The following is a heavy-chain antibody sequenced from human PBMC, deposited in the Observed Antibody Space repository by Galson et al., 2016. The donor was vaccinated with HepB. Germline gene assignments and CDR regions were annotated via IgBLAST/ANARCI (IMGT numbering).Heavy chain of an antibody. CDR2: ISRSGDST. Sequence: SLRLSCAPSGFTFSYYGMTWVRQAPGKRLEVVAGISRSGDSTDYADSVKGRFTISRDNSKNTLSLQMNSLTADDAAIYHCVPRSHSPAVWAKGTTVTVSS. CDR3: VPRSHSPAV. J-gene: IGHJ6*04. D-gene: IGHD2-2*01. CDR1: GFTFSYYG. V-gene: IGHV3-23*01.